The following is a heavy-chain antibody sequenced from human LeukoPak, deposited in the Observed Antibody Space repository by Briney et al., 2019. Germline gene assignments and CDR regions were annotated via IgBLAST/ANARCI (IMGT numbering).Heavy chain of an antibody. V-gene: IGHV1-46*01. D-gene: IGHD1-26*01. CDR2: INPSGGST. J-gene: IGHJ6*03. CDR3: ARDRGIVGAVTYYYYMDV. CDR1: GYTFTSYG. Sequence: GASVKVSCKASGYTFTSYGFSWVRQAPGQGLEWMGIINPSGGSTSYAQKFQGRVTMTRDTSTSTVYMELSSLRSEDTAVYYCARDRGIVGAVTYYYYMDVWGKGTTVTVSS.